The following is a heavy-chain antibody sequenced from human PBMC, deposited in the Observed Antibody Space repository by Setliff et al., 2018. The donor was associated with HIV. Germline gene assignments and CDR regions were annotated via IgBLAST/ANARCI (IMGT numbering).Heavy chain of an antibody. J-gene: IGHJ4*02. D-gene: IGHD3-22*01. V-gene: IGHV4-4*09. Sequence: KASETLSLTCTVSGGSTSSYYWSWIRQPPGKGLEWIGYIYTSGSTNYNPSLKSRVTISVDTSKNQFSLKLSSVTAADTAVYYCARGLSFYDPGGFDYWGQGTLVTVSS. CDR2: IYTSGST. CDR1: GGSTSSYY. CDR3: ARGLSFYDPGGFDY.